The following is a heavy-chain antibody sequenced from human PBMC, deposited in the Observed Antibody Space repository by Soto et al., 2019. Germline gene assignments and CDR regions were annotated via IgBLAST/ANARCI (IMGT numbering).Heavy chain of an antibody. CDR3: ASRSSGSSSFDC. J-gene: IGHJ4*02. CDR2: IDPVDSNA. Sequence: GSLTISCEGSGEIFSCHWVDWVRQMPGKGLEWMGIIDPVDSNARYSPSFQGQVTISVDKSISTAYLQWSSLKASDTAIYYCASRSSGSSSFDCWGQGSQVTVSS. D-gene: IGHD3-22*01. CDR1: GEIFSCHW. V-gene: IGHV5-51*01.